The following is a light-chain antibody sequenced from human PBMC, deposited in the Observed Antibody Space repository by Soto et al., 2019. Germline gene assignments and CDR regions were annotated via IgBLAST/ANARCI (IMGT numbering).Light chain of an antibody. CDR2: EVS. V-gene: IGLV2-14*01. CDR3: SSYTSTSTPFV. CDR1: SSDIGGYKY. Sequence: QSALTQPASVSGSPGQSITISCSGSSSDIGGYKYVSWYQPHPGKAPKLMIYEVSNRPSGVSNRFSGSKSGNTASLTISGLQAEDEADYYCSSYTSTSTPFVFGTGTKLTVL. J-gene: IGLJ1*01.